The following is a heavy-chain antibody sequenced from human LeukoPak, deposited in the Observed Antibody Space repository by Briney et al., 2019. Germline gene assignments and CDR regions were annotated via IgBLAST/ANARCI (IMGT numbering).Heavy chain of an antibody. Sequence: GGSLRLSCAASGFTFSSYWMSWVRQAPGKGLEWVANIKQDGSEKYYVDSVKGRFTISRDNAKNSLYLQINSLRAEDTAVYYCARKGYFDPPDYWGQGTLVTVSS. CDR1: GFTFSSYW. CDR3: ARKGYFDPPDY. D-gene: IGHD3-9*01. CDR2: IKQDGSEK. V-gene: IGHV3-7*03. J-gene: IGHJ4*02.